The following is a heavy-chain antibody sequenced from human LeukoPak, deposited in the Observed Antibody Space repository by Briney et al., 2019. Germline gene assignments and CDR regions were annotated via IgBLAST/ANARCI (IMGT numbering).Heavy chain of an antibody. CDR3: ARDILVGYSSGLY. Sequence: SETLSLTCTVSGGSISSYFWSWIRQPPGKGLEWIGSIYHSGSTYYNPSLKSRVTISVDTSKNQFSLKLSSVTAADTAVYYCARDILVGYSSGLYWGQGTPVTVSS. D-gene: IGHD5-18*01. J-gene: IGHJ4*02. CDR1: GGSISSYF. CDR2: IYHSGST. V-gene: IGHV4-39*07.